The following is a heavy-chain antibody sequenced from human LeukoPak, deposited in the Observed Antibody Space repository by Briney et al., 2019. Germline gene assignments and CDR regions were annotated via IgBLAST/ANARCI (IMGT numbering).Heavy chain of an antibody. V-gene: IGHV3-30-3*01. D-gene: IGHD2-15*01. Sequence: GRSLRLSCAASGFTFSSYAMHWVRQAPGKGLEWVAVISYDGSNKYYADSVKGRFTIARDNAKNSLYLQMNSLRAEDTAVYYCAPSSGGSCRSWGQGTLVTVSS. CDR3: APSSGGSCRS. CDR2: ISYDGSNK. J-gene: IGHJ5*02. CDR1: GFTFSSYA.